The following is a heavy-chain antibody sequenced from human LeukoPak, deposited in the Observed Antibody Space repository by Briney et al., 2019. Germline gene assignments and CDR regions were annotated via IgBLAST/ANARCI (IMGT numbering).Heavy chain of an antibody. CDR1: GYTFTGYY. CDR2: ISAYNGNT. J-gene: IGHJ4*02. Sequence: GASVKVSCKASGYTFTGYYMHWVRQAPGQGLEWMGWISAYNGNTNYAQKLQGRVTMTTDTSTSTAYMELRSLRSDDTAVYYCARTPPAGTTDYWGQGTLVTVSS. D-gene: IGHD1/OR15-1a*01. CDR3: ARTPPAGTTDY. V-gene: IGHV1-18*04.